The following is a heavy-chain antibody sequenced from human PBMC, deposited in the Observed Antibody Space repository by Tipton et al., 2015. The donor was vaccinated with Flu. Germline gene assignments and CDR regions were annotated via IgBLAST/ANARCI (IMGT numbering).Heavy chain of an antibody. CDR1: GSSIGGAYC. CDR2: ICPGSP. CDR3: ARRDFSNYVSEPKNWFDI. V-gene: IGHV4-38-2*01. D-gene: IGHD4-11*01. J-gene: IGHJ5*02. Sequence: GSLRLSCSVSGSSIGGAYCWGWIRQPPRKGLQWIGNICPGSPYYNPSLKSRVTMSIDTSKIQFSLRLTSVTAADTAVYFCARRDFSNYVSEPKNWFDIWGQGTLVTVSS.